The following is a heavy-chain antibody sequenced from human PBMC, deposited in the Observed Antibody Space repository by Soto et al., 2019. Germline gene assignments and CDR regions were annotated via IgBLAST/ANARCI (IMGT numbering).Heavy chain of an antibody. CDR1: GFTFSSYS. D-gene: IGHD6-13*01. J-gene: IGHJ4*02. CDR3: ARGSSNWAYYFDF. CDR2: LSSSSSYI. V-gene: IGHV3-21*01. Sequence: KSGGSLRLSCAASGFTFSSYSMMWVRQAPGKGLEWVSLLSSSSSYIYFADSLKGRFTISRDNAKNSLYLQMNSLRDDDTAVYYCARGSSNWAYYFDFWGQGTLVTVSS.